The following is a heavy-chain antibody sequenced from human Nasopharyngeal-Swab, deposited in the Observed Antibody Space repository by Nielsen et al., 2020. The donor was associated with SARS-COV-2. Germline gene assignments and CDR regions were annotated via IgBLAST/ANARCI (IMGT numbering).Heavy chain of an antibody. CDR3: ARALGYCSSTSCDTGENYYYYGMDV. D-gene: IGHD2-2*02. Sequence: ASVKVSCKASGYTFTGYYMHWVRQATGQGLEWMGWIHPNSGGTNYAQKFQGWVTMTRDTSISTAYMELSRLRSDDTALYYCARALGYCSSTSCDTGENYYYYGMDVWGQWTTVTVSS. CDR2: IHPNSGGT. J-gene: IGHJ6*02. V-gene: IGHV1-2*04. CDR1: GYTFTGYY.